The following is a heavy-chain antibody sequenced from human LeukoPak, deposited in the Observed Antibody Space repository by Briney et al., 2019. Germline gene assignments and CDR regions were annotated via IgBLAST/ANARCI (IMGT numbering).Heavy chain of an antibody. CDR2: ISDSGVST. Sequence: GGSLRLSCVVSGFTFSSFAMSWVRQAPGKRLEWVSAISDSGVSTYYADSLRGRFAISRDNSKNTLYLQMNSLRAEDTALYYCAKDLIEGYSGYGHFDHWGQGTLVTVSS. J-gene: IGHJ4*02. CDR1: GFTFSSFA. CDR3: AKDLIEGYSGYGHFDH. D-gene: IGHD5-12*01. V-gene: IGHV3-23*01.